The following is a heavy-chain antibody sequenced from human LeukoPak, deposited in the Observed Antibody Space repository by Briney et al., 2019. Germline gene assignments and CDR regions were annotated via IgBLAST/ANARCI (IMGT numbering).Heavy chain of an antibody. CDR1: GYTFTGYY. J-gene: IGHJ4*02. CDR3: ARPAVGSSWYGY. V-gene: IGHV1-2*02. Sequence: ASVKVSCKASGYTFTGYYIHWVRQAPGQGLEWMGWINPNSGGTNYAQKFQGRVTMTRDTSISTAYKELSRLRSDDTAVYYCARPAVGSSWYGYWGQGTLVTVSS. CDR2: INPNSGGT. D-gene: IGHD6-13*01.